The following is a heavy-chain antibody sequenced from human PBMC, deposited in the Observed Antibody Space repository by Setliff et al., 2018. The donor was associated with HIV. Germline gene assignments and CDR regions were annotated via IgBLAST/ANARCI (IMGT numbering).Heavy chain of an antibody. J-gene: IGHJ2*01. D-gene: IGHD3-22*01. Sequence: GESLKISCAASGFTFSTYGMHWVRRAPGKGLEWVAFIRYDGSNKYYADSVKGRFTISRDNSKNTLHLQMNSLRAEDTALYYCAKDMEYDTSVYYHWYFDLWGRGALVTVSS. CDR3: AKDMEYDTSVYYHWYFDL. V-gene: IGHV3-30*02. CDR1: GFTFSTYG. CDR2: IRYDGSNK.